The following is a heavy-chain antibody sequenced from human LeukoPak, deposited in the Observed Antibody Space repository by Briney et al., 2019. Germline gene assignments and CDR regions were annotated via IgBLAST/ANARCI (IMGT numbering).Heavy chain of an antibody. D-gene: IGHD4-11*01. CDR1: GFKFRSYS. V-gene: IGHV3-21*01. CDR2: ISSNSRYI. Sequence: PGGSLRLSCAASGFKFRSYSMDWVRQAPGQGLEWVASISSNSRYIYYVESVKGRFTISRDNARDSVYLEMSSLRGEDTALYYCARDGLGSRYSSYYMDVWGKGTAVTVS. J-gene: IGHJ6*03. CDR3: ARDGLGSRYSSYYMDV.